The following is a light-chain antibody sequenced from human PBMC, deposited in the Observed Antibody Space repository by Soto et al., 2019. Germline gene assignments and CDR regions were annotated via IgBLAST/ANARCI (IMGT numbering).Light chain of an antibody. CDR2: EVS. CDR1: RSDIGGYNH. J-gene: IGLJ2*01. CDR3: SSVTTSTTRI. Sequence: QSALTQPASVSGSPGQSITISCTGTRSDIGGYNHVSWYQQHPGKATKLMIYEVSNRPAGVSSRFSGTTSGNTASLTISGLQAEDEADYYCSSVTTSTTRIFGGGTKLTVL. V-gene: IGLV2-14*01.